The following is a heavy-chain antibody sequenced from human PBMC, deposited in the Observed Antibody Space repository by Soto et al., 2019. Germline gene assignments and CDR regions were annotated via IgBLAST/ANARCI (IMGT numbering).Heavy chain of an antibody. V-gene: IGHV4-31*03. CDR1: VASISSGGYY. D-gene: IGHD3-22*01. CDR3: ARESKDDTSGYPPWFAP. J-gene: IGHJ5*02. Sequence: QVQLQESGPGLVKPSQTLSLTCTVSVASISSGGYYWSWIRQHPGEGPKWIGYIYYSGSTSYNPSLTRWVTISGDTSNNPFSLKLSSVTDADTAVYYCARESKDDTSGYPPWFAPWGQGTLVTVSS. CDR2: IYYSGST.